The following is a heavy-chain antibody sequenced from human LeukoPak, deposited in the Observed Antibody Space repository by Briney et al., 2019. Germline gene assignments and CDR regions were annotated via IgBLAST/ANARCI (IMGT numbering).Heavy chain of an antibody. V-gene: IGHV3-30*18. CDR3: AKDGYDSSGRLDY. CDR2: ISYDGSNK. D-gene: IGHD3-22*01. J-gene: IGHJ4*02. CDR1: GSTFSSYG. Sequence: GGSLRLSCAASGSTFSSYGMHWVRQAPGKGLEWVAVISYDGSNKYYADSVKGRFTISRDNSKNTLYLQMNSLRAEGTAVYYCAKDGYDSSGRLDYWGQGTLVTVSS.